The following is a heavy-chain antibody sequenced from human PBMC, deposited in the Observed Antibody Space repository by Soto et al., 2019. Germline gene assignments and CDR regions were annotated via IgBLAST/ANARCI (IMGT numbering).Heavy chain of an antibody. J-gene: IGHJ4*02. CDR2: ISGSGGST. V-gene: IGHV3-23*01. Sequence: GGSLRLSCAASGFTFSSYAMSWVRQAPGKGLEWVSAISGSGGSTYYADSVKGRFTISRDNSKNTLYLQMISLRAEDTAVYYCAKATTNGGWFNPFDSWGQGALVTVSS. CDR3: AKATTNGGWFNPFDS. D-gene: IGHD6-19*01. CDR1: GFTFSSYA.